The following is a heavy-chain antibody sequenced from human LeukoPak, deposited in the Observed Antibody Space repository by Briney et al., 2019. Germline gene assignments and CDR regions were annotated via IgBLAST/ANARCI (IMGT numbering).Heavy chain of an antibody. V-gene: IGHV1-8*01. CDR1: GYTFATYD. CDR2: MNPNSGNT. Sequence: ASVKVSCKASGYTFATYDINWVRQATGQGPEWIGWMNPNSGNTGYAQKFQGRINLTRNTSISTAYMELISLRSEDTAVYYFVRAAQEGHDSLTGIQTGNWFNPWGQGTMVTVSS. D-gene: IGHD3-9*01. CDR3: VRAAQEGHDSLTGIQTGNWFNP. J-gene: IGHJ5*02.